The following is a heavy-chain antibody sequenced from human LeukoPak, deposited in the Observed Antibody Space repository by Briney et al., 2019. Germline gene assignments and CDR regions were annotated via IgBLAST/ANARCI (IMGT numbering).Heavy chain of an antibody. J-gene: IGHJ5*02. D-gene: IGHD4-17*01. CDR2: ISSSSSTI. CDR1: GFTFSSYS. Sequence: GGSLRLSCAASGFTFSSYSMNWVRQAPGKGLEWVSYISSSSSTIYYADSVKGRFTISRDNAKNSLYLQMNSLRAEDTAVYYCARDANGDYGYWFDPWGQGTLVTVSS. V-gene: IGHV3-48*01. CDR3: ARDANGDYGYWFDP.